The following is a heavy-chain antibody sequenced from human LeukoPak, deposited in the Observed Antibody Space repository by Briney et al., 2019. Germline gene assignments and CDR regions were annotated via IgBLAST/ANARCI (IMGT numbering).Heavy chain of an antibody. CDR3: ARTPGRYYHYMDV. CDR1: GGSFSGYY. Sequence: SETLSLTCAVYGGSFSGYYWSWIRQPPGKGLEWIGEINHSGISNYNPSLKSRLTISVDTSKNQFSLKLTSVTAADTAVYYCARTPGRYYHYMDVWDKGTTVTVSS. D-gene: IGHD1-26*01. CDR2: INHSGIS. J-gene: IGHJ6*03. V-gene: IGHV4-34*01.